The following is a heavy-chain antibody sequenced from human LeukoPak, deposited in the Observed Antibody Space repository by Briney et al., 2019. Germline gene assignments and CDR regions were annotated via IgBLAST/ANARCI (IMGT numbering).Heavy chain of an antibody. J-gene: IGHJ4*02. CDR3: AKEQQLEPFDY. D-gene: IGHD1-1*01. CDR1: GFTFDDYA. CDR2: ISWNSGSI. Sequence: GGSLRLSCAASGFTFDDYAMHWVRQAPGKGLEWVSGISWNSGSIGYADSVKGRFTISRDNSKNTLYLQMNSLRAEDTAVYYCAKEQQLEPFDYWGQGTLVTVSS. V-gene: IGHV3-9*01.